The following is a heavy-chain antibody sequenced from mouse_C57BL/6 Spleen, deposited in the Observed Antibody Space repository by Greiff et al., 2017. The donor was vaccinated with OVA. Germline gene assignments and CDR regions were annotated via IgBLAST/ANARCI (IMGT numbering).Heavy chain of an antibody. V-gene: IGHV1-5*01. J-gene: IGHJ2*01. CDR1: GYTFTSYW. CDR3: TFYYDYDGRVY. Sequence: VHVKQSGTVLARPGASVKMSCKTSGYTFTSYWMHWVKQRPGQGLEWIGAIYPGNSDTSYNQKFKGKAKLTAVTSASTAYMELSSLTNEDSAVYYGTFYYDYDGRVYWGQGTTLTVSS. D-gene: IGHD2-4*01. CDR2: IYPGNSDT.